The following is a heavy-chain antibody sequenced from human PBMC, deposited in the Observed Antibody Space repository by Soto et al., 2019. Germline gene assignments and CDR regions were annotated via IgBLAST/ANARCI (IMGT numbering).Heavy chain of an antibody. D-gene: IGHD3-16*01. CDR3: ARDRLMITFGGVGDGRWFAFDI. Sequence: QVQLVQSGAEVKKPGSSVKVSCKASGGTFSSYAISWVRQAPGQGLEWMRGIIPIFGTANYAQKFQGRVTITADESTSTAYMELSSLRSEDTAVYYCARDRLMITFGGVGDGRWFAFDIWGQGTMVTVSS. CDR1: GGTFSSYA. V-gene: IGHV1-69*12. J-gene: IGHJ3*02. CDR2: IIPIFGTA.